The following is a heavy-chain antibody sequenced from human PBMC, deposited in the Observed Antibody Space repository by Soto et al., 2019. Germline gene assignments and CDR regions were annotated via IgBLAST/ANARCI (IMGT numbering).Heavy chain of an antibody. Sequence: QVQLVESGGGVVQPGRSLRLSCAASGFTFSNYGMHWVRQAPGKGLEWVALIWYDGSNKYYADSVKGRFTISRDNFKNTLYLQMNSLRAEDTAVYYCARDPMHYYGSGTYGSDYWGQGALVTVSS. V-gene: IGHV3-33*01. CDR3: ARDPMHYYGSGTYGSDY. CDR2: IWYDGSNK. D-gene: IGHD3-10*01. J-gene: IGHJ4*02. CDR1: GFTFSNYG.